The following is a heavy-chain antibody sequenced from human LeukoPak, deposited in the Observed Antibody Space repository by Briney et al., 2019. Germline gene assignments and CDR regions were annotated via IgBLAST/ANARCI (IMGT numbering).Heavy chain of an antibody. D-gene: IGHD5-18*01. CDR3: ARGGRIQLWLRGHSYAFDI. CDR1: GGSISSSSYY. V-gene: IGHV4-39*07. Sequence: PSETLSLTCIVSGGSISSSSYYWGWIRQPPGKGLEWIGSIHYSGSTYYNPSLKSRVTILVDTSKNQFSLKLSSVTAADTAVYYCARGGRIQLWLRGHSYAFDIWGQGTMVTVSS. J-gene: IGHJ3*02. CDR2: IHYSGST.